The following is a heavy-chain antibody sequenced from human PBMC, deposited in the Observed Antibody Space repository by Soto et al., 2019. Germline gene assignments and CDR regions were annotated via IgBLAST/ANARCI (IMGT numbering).Heavy chain of an antibody. D-gene: IGHD3-3*01. CDR1: GGSLTSYY. CDR2: IYYSGST. Sequence: SETLSLTCTVSGGSLTSYYWSWIRQHPGKGLEYIGYIYYSGSTYYNPSLKSRVAISVDTSKNQFSLKLTSVTAADTAVYYCAAEVGFGPLFDYWGQGTLVTVSS. J-gene: IGHJ4*02. V-gene: IGHV4-59*06. CDR3: AAEVGFGPLFDY.